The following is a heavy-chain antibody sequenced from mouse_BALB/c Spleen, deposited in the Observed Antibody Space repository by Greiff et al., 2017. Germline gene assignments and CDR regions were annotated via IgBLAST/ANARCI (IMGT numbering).Heavy chain of an antibody. Sequence: VQLQQSGPELVKPGASVKISCKASGYTFTDYNMHWVKQSHGKSLEWIGYIYPYNGGTGYNQKFKSKATLTVDNSSSTAYMELRSLTSEDSAVYYCAREYGNYRAWFAYWGQGTLVTVSA. CDR3: AREYGNYRAWFAY. D-gene: IGHD2-10*02. CDR2: IYPYNGGT. J-gene: IGHJ3*01. CDR1: GYTFTDYN. V-gene: IGHV1S29*02.